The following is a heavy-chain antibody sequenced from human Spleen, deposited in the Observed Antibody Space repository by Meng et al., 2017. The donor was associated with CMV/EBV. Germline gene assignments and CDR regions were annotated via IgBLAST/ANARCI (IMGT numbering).Heavy chain of an antibody. V-gene: IGHV3-74*01. CDR3: VRDDDCSSTSCLSYYYYGMDV. Sequence: GGSLRLSCVASGCTISSHWMHWVRQAPGKGVVWVSCINSDGSSTSYADSVKGRFTISRDNAKNTLYLQMNSLRAEDTAVYYCVRDDDCSSTSCLSYYYYGMDVWGQGTTVTVSS. CDR1: GCTISSHW. D-gene: IGHD2-2*01. CDR2: INSDGSST. J-gene: IGHJ6*02.